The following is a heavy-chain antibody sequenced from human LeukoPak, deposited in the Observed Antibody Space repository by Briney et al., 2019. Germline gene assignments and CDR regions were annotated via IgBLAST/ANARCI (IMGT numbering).Heavy chain of an antibody. V-gene: IGHV4-59*08. Sequence: SETLSLTCTVSGGSISSYYWSWIRQPPGQGLEWIGYIYYSGSTNYNPSLKSRVTISVDTSKNQFSLKLSSVAAADTAVYYCARGYGDGYEDYWGQGTLVTVSS. CDR2: IYYSGST. CDR1: GGSISSYY. CDR3: ARGYGDGYEDY. D-gene: IGHD5-24*01. J-gene: IGHJ4*02.